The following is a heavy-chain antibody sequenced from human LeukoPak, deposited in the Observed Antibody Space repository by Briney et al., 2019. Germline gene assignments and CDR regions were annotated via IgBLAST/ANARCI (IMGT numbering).Heavy chain of an antibody. J-gene: IGHJ1*01. CDR3: AREGVPAANSAEYFQH. D-gene: IGHD2-2*01. CDR1: GYTFTCYY. V-gene: IGHV1-46*01. CDR2: VNPSGGST. Sequence: GASVKVSCKASGYTFTCYYMHWVRQAPGQGLEWMGIVNPSGGSTSYAQKFQGRVTMTRDTSTSTVYMELSSLRSEDTAVYYCAREGVPAANSAEYFQHWGQGTLVTVSS.